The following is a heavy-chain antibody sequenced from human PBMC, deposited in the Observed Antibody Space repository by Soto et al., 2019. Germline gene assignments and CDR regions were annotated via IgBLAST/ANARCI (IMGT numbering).Heavy chain of an antibody. CDR1: GYDFTTYG. V-gene: IGHV1-18*01. Sequence: QVHLVQSGAEVKKPGASVKVSCKGSGYDFTTYGITWVRQAPGQGLEWMAWISAHNGNTDYAQKLQGRVTVTIDTATSTAYMELRSLRSDDTAMYYCARGRYGDYWGQGALVTVSS. D-gene: IGHD1-1*01. J-gene: IGHJ4*02. CDR3: ARGRYGDY. CDR2: ISAHNGNT.